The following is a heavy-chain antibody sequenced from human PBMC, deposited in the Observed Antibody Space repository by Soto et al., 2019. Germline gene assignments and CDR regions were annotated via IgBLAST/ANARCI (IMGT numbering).Heavy chain of an antibody. J-gene: IGHJ5*02. D-gene: IGHD5-12*01. Sequence: QVQLQESGPGLVKPSGTLSLTCAVSNGSITNDNWWSWVRQSPGKGLEWIGDIYPTGSTNYNPSRKSRVIISIDKAKNNFSLRLSSVTAADTAVYYCARIWGALAKIACWFGPWGQGTLVTVSS. CDR1: NGSITNDNW. CDR2: IYPTGST. V-gene: IGHV4-4*02. CDR3: ARIWGALAKIACWFGP.